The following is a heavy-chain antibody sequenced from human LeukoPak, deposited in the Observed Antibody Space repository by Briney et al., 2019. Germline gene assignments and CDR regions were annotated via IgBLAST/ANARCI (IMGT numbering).Heavy chain of an antibody. D-gene: IGHD6-13*01. Sequence: SETLSLTCTVSGGSFSRYYWSWIRQPPGKGLEWIGYIYYTGSTNYNPSLESRVTTSVDTSKNQFSLKLSSVTAADTAVYYCARTSYSSSWHYYGMDVWGQGTTVTVSS. J-gene: IGHJ6*02. CDR1: GGSFSRYY. V-gene: IGHV4-59*01. CDR3: ARTSYSSSWHYYGMDV. CDR2: IYYTGST.